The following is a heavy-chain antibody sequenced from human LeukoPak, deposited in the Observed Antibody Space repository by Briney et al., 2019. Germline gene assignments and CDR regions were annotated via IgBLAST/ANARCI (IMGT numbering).Heavy chain of an antibody. CDR1: GGTFSSYA. J-gene: IGHJ4*02. Sequence: SVKVSCKASGGTFSSYAISWVRQAPGQGLEWMGGIIPIFGTANYAQKFQGRVTITADESTSTAYMELSSLRSEDTAVYYCARSTYYYGSGSYNYFDYWGQGTLVTVSS. D-gene: IGHD3-10*01. V-gene: IGHV1-69*13. CDR2: IIPIFGTA. CDR3: ARSTYYYGSGSYNYFDY.